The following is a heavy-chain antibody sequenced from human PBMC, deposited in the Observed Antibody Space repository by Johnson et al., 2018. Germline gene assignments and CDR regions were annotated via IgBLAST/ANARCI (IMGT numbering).Heavy chain of an antibody. Sequence: QVTLKESGPTLVKPTQTLTLTCSFSGFSLSTPGVSVGWIRQPPGQALEWLTLIYWDDDKRYTSSLKTRLTISKDTSKNQVVLTLTNVDPVDTGTYYCTYRLADRGLYNMDVWGKGTTVTVSS. CDR1: GFSLSTPGVS. CDR2: IYWDDDK. J-gene: IGHJ6*03. CDR3: TYRLADRGLYNMDV. V-gene: IGHV2-5*02. D-gene: IGHD3-10*01.